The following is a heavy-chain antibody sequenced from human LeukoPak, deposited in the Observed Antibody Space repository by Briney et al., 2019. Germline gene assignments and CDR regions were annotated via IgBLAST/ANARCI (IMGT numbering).Heavy chain of an antibody. V-gene: IGHV1-69*04. D-gene: IGHD2-21*02. Sequence: SVKVSCKASGGTFSSYAISWVRQAPGQGLEWMGRIIPILGIANYAQKFQGRVSITADKSTSTAYMELSSLRSEDTAVYYCAREALLAYCGGDCYSGYDYWGQGTLVTVSS. CDR3: AREALLAYCGGDCYSGYDY. CDR1: GGTFSSYA. CDR2: IIPILGIA. J-gene: IGHJ4*02.